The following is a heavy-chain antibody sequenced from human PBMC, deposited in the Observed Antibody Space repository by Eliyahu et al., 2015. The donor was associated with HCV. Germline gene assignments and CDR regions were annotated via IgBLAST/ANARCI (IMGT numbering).Heavy chain of an antibody. D-gene: IGHD3-9*01. V-gene: IGHV1-58*01. CDR2: IVVGRDNT. CDR3: AADDISTGY. CDR1: GFTFTNSA. Sequence: QMQLVQSGPEVKKPGASVKVSCKASGFTFTNSAVQWVRQTPGQRLEWIGWIVVGRDNTNYAQKFQGRVTISRDMSTRTVYMELRSLRSEDTAIYYCAADDISTGYWGQGTLVTVSS. J-gene: IGHJ4*02.